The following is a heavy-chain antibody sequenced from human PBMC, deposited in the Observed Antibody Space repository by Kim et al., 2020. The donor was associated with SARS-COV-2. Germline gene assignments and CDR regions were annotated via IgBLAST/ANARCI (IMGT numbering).Heavy chain of an antibody. J-gene: IGHJ4*02. CDR1: GGSVSSGSYY. Sequence: SETLSLTCTVSGGSVSSGSYYWSWIRQPPGKGLEWIGYIYYSGSTNYNPSLKSRVTISVDTSKNQFSLKLSSVTAADTAVYYCARGENYDYVWGSRGVPFDYWGQGTLVTVSS. D-gene: IGHD3-16*01. V-gene: IGHV4-61*01. CDR3: ARGENYDYVWGSRGVPFDY. CDR2: IYYSGST.